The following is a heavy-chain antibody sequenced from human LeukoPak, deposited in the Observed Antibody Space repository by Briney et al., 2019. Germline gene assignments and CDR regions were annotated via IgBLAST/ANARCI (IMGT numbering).Heavy chain of an antibody. CDR1: GVSISSSNYY. V-gene: IGHV4-31*03. CDR3: ATATTVVTKGGAFDI. D-gene: IGHD4-23*01. Sequence: PSETLSLTCTVSGVSISSSNYYWGWIRQPPGKGLEWIGYIYYSGSTYYNPSLKSRVTISVDTSKNQFSLKLSSVTAADTAVYYCATATTVVTKGGAFDIWGQGTMVTVSS. CDR2: IYYSGST. J-gene: IGHJ3*02.